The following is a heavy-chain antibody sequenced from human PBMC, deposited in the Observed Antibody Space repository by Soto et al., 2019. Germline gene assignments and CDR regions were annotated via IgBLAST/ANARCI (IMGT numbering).Heavy chain of an antibody. CDR1: GGSFSGYY. V-gene: IGHV4-34*01. Sequence: SETLSLTCAVYGGSFSGYYWSWIRQPPGKGLEWIGEINHSGSTNYNPSLKSRVTISVDTSKNQFSLKLSSVTAADTAVYYCASREVRGSSDYYMDVWGKGTTVTVSS. CDR2: INHSGST. D-gene: IGHD3-10*01. CDR3: ASREVRGSSDYYMDV. J-gene: IGHJ6*03.